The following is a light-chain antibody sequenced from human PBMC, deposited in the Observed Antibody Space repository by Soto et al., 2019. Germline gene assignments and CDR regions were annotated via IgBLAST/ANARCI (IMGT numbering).Light chain of an antibody. CDR2: GAS. CDR3: QQYNNWVT. J-gene: IGKJ3*01. CDR1: QSVSSN. Sequence: EIAMTQSPATLSVSPGERATLSCRASQSVSSNLAWYQQKPSQAPRLLIYGASTRATGIPARFSGSGSETEFTLTISSLQSEDFAVYYCQQYNNWVTFGPGTKVDIK. V-gene: IGKV3-15*01.